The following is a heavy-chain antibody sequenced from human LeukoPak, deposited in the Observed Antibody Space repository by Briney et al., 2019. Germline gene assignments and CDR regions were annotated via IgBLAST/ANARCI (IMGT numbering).Heavy chain of an antibody. CDR1: GGTFSSYA. J-gene: IGHJ4*02. D-gene: IGHD3-3*01. CDR2: IIPIFGTA. V-gene: IGHV1-69*06. CDR3: ARDMTYDDPEY. Sequence: ASVKVSCKASGGTFSSYAISWVRQAPGQGLEWMGGIIPIFGTANYAQKLQGRVTITADKSTSTAYMELSSLRSEDTAVYYCARDMTYDDPEYWGQGTLVTVSS.